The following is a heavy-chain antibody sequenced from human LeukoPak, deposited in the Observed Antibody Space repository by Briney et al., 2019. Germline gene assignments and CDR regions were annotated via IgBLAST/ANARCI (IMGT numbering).Heavy chain of an antibody. CDR1: GGSISSYY. D-gene: IGHD3-9*01. V-gene: IGHV4-59*01. J-gene: IGHJ3*02. CDR2: IYYGGST. CDR3: ARVPREFQLRYFDWLSRSNDAFDI. Sequence: KPSETLSLTCTVSGGSISSYYWSWIRQPPGKGLEWIGDIYYGGSTNYNPSLKSRVTISVDTSKNQFSLRLSSVTAADTAVYYCARVPREFQLRYFDWLSRSNDAFDIWGQGTMVTVSS.